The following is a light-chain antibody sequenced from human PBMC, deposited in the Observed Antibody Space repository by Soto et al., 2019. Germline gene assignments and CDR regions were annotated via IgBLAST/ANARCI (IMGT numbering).Light chain of an antibody. J-gene: IGKJ1*01. CDR3: HQYNEWPRGT. CDR2: SAS. CDR1: ESISNN. V-gene: IGKV3D-15*01. Sequence: DILMTQSPATVSVSLGDSVPLSCRANESISNNLAWYQQKPGQPPRLLIYSASTRAPGIPARVSGGGSGTQFSLTISSLQSEDFALYYCHQYNEWPRGTFGPGTKVDIK.